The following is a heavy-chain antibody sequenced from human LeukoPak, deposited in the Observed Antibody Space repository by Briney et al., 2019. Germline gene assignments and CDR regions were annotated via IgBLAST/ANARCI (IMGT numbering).Heavy chain of an antibody. CDR3: ARDLMTTGWFDP. D-gene: IGHD4-17*01. V-gene: IGHV4-4*09. J-gene: IGHJ5*02. Sequence: PSETLSLTCTVSGGSISSYYWSWIRQPPGKGLERIGYIYTSGSTNYNPSLKSRVTISVDTSKNQFSLKLSSVTAADTAVYYCARDLMTTGWFDPWCQGTLVTVSS. CDR1: GGSISSYY. CDR2: IYTSGST.